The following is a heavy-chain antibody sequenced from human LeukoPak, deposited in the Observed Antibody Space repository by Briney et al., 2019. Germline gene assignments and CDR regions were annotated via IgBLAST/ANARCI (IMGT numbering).Heavy chain of an antibody. Sequence: SETLSLTCSVSGETVSSGAYYWSWIRQPPGKGLEWIGNIYSSGSTYYNPTLRSRLTISIDTSNNQFPLKLTYVTAADMAVYYCARGGVAARLMYGFQNWFDPWGQGTLVTVSS. V-gene: IGHV4-31*03. CDR2: IYSSGST. CDR1: GETVSSGAYY. J-gene: IGHJ5*02. D-gene: IGHD6-6*01. CDR3: ARGGVAARLMYGFQNWFDP.